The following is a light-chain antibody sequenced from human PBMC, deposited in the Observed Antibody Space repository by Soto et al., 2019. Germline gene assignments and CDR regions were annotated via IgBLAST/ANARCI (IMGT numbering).Light chain of an antibody. Sequence: EIGVTKSPATLSSSKGERATLSCRASQTVNSRLAWYQHKPGQAPTLLIYHTSNLATGIPARFSGSGSGTEDTLTISRRVQADACVHYYCQDCSSPSWTFGQGTKVDIK. V-gene: IGKV3-11*01. CDR1: QTVNSR. CDR3: QDCSSPSWT. J-gene: IGKJ1*01. CDR2: HTS.